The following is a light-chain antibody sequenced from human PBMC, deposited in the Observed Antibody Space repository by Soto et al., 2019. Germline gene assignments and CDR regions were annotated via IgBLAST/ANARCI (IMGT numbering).Light chain of an antibody. CDR3: CSYAGSSMVV. Sequence: QSALTQPASVSGSPGQSITISCTGTRNDVGSYNLVSWYQQYPGKAPKVMIYEVRKRPSGVSNRFSGSKSGNTASLTISGLRAEDEADYYCCSYAGSSMVVFGGGTKLTVL. J-gene: IGLJ2*01. CDR2: EVR. V-gene: IGLV2-23*02. CDR1: RNDVGSYNL.